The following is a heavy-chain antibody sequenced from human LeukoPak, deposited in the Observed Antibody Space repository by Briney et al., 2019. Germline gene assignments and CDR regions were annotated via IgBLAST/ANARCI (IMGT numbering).Heavy chain of an antibody. Sequence: GGSLRLSCAASGFTFRTYSMNWVRQAPGKGLEWVSSISSSSSYIYYADSVKGRFTISRDNAKNSLYLQMNSLRAEDTAVYYCARAFNGYCTNGVCYIPSTLGTFDIWGQGTMVTVSS. V-gene: IGHV3-21*01. CDR3: ARAFNGYCTNGVCYIPSTLGTFDI. D-gene: IGHD2-8*01. CDR2: ISSSSSYI. CDR1: GFTFRTYS. J-gene: IGHJ3*02.